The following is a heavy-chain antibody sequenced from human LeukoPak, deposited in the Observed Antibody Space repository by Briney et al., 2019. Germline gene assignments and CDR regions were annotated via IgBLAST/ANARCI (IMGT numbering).Heavy chain of an antibody. D-gene: IGHD2/OR15-2a*01. V-gene: IGHV3-30-3*01. J-gene: IGHJ4*02. Sequence: GGSLRLSCAASGFAFSSYAIHWVRQAPGKGLEWVSFISYDGRNKYYADSVKGRLTISRDNSKNMLSLQMNSLRAEDTAIYYCARDLSEKYSIDHWGQGTLVTVSS. CDR2: ISYDGRNK. CDR3: ARDLSEKYSIDH. CDR1: GFAFSSYA.